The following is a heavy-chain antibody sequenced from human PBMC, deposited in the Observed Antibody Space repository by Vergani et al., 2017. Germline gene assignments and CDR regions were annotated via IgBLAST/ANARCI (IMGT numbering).Heavy chain of an antibody. CDR2: IYYSGSP. V-gene: IGHV4-30-4*08. CDR3: ARDKIVVVPAAILVQGPESYYYYYGMDV. D-gene: IGHD2-2*02. CDR1: GGSISSGDYY. Sequence: QVQLQESGPGLVKPSQTLSLTCTVSGGSISSGDYYWSWIRQPPGKGLEWIGYIYYSGSPYYNPSLKSRVTISVDTSKNQFSLKLSSVTAADTAVYYCARDKIVVVPAAILVQGPESYYYYYGMDVWGQGTTVTVSS. J-gene: IGHJ6*02.